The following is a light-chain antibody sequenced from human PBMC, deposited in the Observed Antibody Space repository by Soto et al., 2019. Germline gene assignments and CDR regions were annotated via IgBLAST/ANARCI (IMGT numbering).Light chain of an antibody. V-gene: IGKV1-39*01. Sequence: DIQMTQSPSPRSASVGDRVTITCRASQSISTYLNWYQQKPGKAPKLLIYAASSLQSGVPSRFSGSGSGTDLTLTISSLQPEDFATYYCQQSYSTPYTFRQGTKLEIK. J-gene: IGKJ2*01. CDR3: QQSYSTPYT. CDR2: AAS. CDR1: QSISTY.